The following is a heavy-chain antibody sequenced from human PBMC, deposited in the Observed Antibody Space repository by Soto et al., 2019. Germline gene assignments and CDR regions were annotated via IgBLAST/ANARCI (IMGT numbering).Heavy chain of an antibody. CDR3: ARSDYYYGMDV. CDR1: GYPLTGYY. V-gene: IGHV1-2*02. Sequence: GSVKGCCKAAGYPLTGYYIHLVRQAPGQGLEWMGWINPNSGGTNYAQKFQGRVTMTRDTSISTAYMELSRLRSDDTAVYYCARSDYYYGMDVWGQGTTVTVSS. J-gene: IGHJ6*01. CDR2: INPNSGGT.